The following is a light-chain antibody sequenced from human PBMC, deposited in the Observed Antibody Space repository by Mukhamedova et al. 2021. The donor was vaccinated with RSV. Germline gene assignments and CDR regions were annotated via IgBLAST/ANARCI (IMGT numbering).Light chain of an antibody. CDR3: AAWDDSLSGHWV. Sequence: VCWYKQSPGQSPVLVIYEDTKRPSGISERFSGSKSGTSASLAISGLRSEDEADYYCAAWDDSLSGHWVFGGGTKL. J-gene: IGLJ3*02. V-gene: IGLV1-47*01. CDR2: EDT.